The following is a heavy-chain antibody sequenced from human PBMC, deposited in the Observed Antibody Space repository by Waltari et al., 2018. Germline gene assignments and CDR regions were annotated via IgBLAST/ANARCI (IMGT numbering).Heavy chain of an antibody. CDR3: ARGGGAFDI. D-gene: IGHD1-26*01. CDR1: GDSVSSNTAG. V-gene: IGHV6-1*01. Sequence: QVQLQQSGPGLVKPSQTLSLTCAISGDSVSSNTAGWNWIRQSPSRGLEWLGRTYVRSKWFNDYAVSVNSRITVNPDTSKNQFSLQLSSVTPDDTAVYYCARGGGAFDIWGQGTLVTVSS. J-gene: IGHJ3*02. CDR2: TYVRSKWFN.